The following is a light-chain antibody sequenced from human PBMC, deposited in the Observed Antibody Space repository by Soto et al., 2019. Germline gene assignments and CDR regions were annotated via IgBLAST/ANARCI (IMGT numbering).Light chain of an antibody. V-gene: IGKV1-5*03. CDR3: QQYDTSPPMYT. CDR1: QSISTW. J-gene: IGKJ2*01. CDR2: RAP. Sequence: DIQMTQSPSSLSASVGDRVTITCRASQSISTWLAWFQQKPGKAPKLLIYRAPSLEGGAPSRFSGSGSGTDFTLTISRLEPDDVAVYYCQQYDTSPPMYTFGQGTKVDI.